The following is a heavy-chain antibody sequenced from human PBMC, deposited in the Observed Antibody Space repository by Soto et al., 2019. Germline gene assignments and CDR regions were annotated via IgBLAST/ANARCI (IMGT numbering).Heavy chain of an antibody. D-gene: IGHD3-3*01. Sequence: GASVKVSCKTSGHTFTNYVVDWVRQAPGQGLERMGWINSGNGNTKYSEKFQGRVTITRDTSASTAYMELNSLTSEDTAVYYCARGLTIFGVVIGYWGQGTLVTVSS. J-gene: IGHJ4*02. CDR1: GHTFTNYV. V-gene: IGHV1-3*01. CDR3: ARGLTIFGVVIGY. CDR2: INSGNGNT.